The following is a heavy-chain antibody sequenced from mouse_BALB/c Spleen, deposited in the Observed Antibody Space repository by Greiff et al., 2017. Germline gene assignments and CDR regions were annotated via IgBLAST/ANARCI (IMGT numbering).Heavy chain of an antibody. D-gene: IGHD2-4*01. CDR1: GYSITSGYY. J-gene: IGHJ2*01. CDR2: ISYDGSN. V-gene: IGHV3-6*02. Sequence: EVKLEESGPGLVKPSQSLSLTCSVTGYSITSGYYWNWIRQFPGNKLEWMGYISYDGSNNYNPSLKNRIPITRDTSKNQFFLKLNSVTTEDTATYYCARVYDYGGDYFDYWGQGTTLTVSS. CDR3: ARVYDYGGDYFDY.